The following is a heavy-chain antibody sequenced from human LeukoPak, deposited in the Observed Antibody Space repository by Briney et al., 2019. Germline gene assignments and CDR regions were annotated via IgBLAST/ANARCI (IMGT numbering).Heavy chain of an antibody. CDR1: VGSISSYY. CDR2: IYTSGST. V-gene: IGHV4-4*07. J-gene: IGHJ4*02. Sequence: SEALSLTCTLSVGSISSYYWSWIRQPAGRGLAWIGRIYTSGSTNYNPSLKSRVTMSVDTSKNQFSLKLSSVTAADTAVYYCARDSTGGSGSYYTYFDYWGQGTLVTVSS. D-gene: IGHD3-10*01. CDR3: ARDSTGGSGSYYTYFDY.